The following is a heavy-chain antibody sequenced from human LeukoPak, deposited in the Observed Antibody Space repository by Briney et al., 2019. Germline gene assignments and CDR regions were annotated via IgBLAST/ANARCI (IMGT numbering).Heavy chain of an antibody. D-gene: IGHD6-19*01. CDR2: INSDGST. CDR3: ARGGRIAVAPLDY. CDR1: GFSFSSTW. J-gene: IGHJ4*02. V-gene: IGHV3-74*01. Sequence: GGSLRLSCAASGFSFSSTWMHWVRQVPGKGLVWVSRINSDGSTIYADSVKGRFTISRDNTKNTLYLQMNSLRSDDTAVYYCARGGRIAVAPLDYGGQGTRVTVSS.